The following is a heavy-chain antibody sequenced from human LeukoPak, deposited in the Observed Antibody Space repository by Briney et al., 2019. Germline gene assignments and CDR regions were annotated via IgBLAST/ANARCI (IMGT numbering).Heavy chain of an antibody. Sequence: PSQTLSLTCTVSGGSISSGDYYWSWIRQPPGKGLEWIGYIYYSGSTYYNPSLKSRVTISVDTSKNQFSLKLSSVTAADTAVYYCARTGPIWSLGDYYYYMDVWGKGTTVTVSS. D-gene: IGHD3-3*01. V-gene: IGHV4-30-4*01. CDR2: IYYSGST. CDR3: ARTGPIWSLGDYYYYMDV. CDR1: GGSISSGDYY. J-gene: IGHJ6*03.